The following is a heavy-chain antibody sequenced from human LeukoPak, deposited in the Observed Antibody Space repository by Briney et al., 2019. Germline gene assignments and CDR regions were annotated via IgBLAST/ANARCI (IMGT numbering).Heavy chain of an antibody. D-gene: IGHD5-24*01. CDR2: IYPGDSDT. CDR1: GYSFDSYW. CDR3: ARRRDGYPGHFDY. V-gene: IGHV5-51*01. Sequence: RGESLKISCKGSGYSFDSYWIGWVRRMPGKGLEWMGIIYPGDSDTRYSPSLQGQVTISADKSISTAYLQWSSLKAADTAIYYCARRRDGYPGHFDYWGQGTLVTVSS. J-gene: IGHJ4*02.